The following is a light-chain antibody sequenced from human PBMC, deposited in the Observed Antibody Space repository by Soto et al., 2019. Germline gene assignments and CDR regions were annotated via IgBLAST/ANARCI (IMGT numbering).Light chain of an antibody. CDR3: QQYFGSLYT. Sequence: SVLTQSPGTLSLFPGEGATLSCRTSQSISSTYLAWYQQRPGQAPRLLIYAASSRATGIPDRFSGSGSGPDFTLTISRLEPEDFAVYYCQQYFGSLYTFGQGTQLEIK. CDR2: AAS. V-gene: IGKV3-20*01. J-gene: IGKJ2*01. CDR1: QSISSTY.